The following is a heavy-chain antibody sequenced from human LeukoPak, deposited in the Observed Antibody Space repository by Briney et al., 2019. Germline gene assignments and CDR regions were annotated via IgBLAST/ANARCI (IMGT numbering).Heavy chain of an antibody. J-gene: IGHJ3*02. CDR1: GGSISNYY. D-gene: IGHD3-9*01. Sequence: SETLSLTCTVSGGSISNYYWSWIRQSPGKGLEWIGYIHYSGGTKYKPSLKSRVIISVDMSMNQFSLKLSSVTAADTAMYYCAKHSVLTGSGYAFDIWGQGTAVTVSS. V-gene: IGHV4-59*08. CDR2: IHYSGGT. CDR3: AKHSVLTGSGYAFDI.